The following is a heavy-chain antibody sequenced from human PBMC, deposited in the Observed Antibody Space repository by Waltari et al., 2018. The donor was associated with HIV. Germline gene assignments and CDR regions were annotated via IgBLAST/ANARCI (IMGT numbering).Heavy chain of an antibody. D-gene: IGHD6-19*01. CDR1: GFNFDDYG. CDR2: ISWNRRNI. V-gene: IGHV3-9*01. CDR3: AKELGSGWSLDS. Sequence: EVQLVESGGGLVQPGRSLRLSCVASGFNFDDYGMHWVRQSPGEGLEWPAGISWNRRNINYGDSAKGRITISRDNAKKSLYLEMNSLRTEDTALYYCAKELGSGWSLDSWGQGTLVTVSS. J-gene: IGHJ4*02.